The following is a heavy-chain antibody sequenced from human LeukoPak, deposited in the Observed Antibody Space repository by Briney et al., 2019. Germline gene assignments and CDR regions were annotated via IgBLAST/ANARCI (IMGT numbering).Heavy chain of an antibody. CDR1: CGSISSSY. D-gene: IGHD6-19*01. CDR2: IYYSGRP. J-gene: IGHJ4*02. Sequence: PLGTLFLICTVSCGSISSSYWSWILHPPGKGLEWIGYIYYSGRPNYNPSLKSRLTISIDTSRNQFSLQLSSVTAADTAVYYCARHGSGWCFDYWGQGTLVTVSS. CDR3: ARHGSGWCFDY. V-gene: IGHV4-59*08.